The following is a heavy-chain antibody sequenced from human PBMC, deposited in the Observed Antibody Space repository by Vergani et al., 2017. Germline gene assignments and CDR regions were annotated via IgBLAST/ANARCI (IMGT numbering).Heavy chain of an antibody. D-gene: IGHD2-2*01. J-gene: IGHJ6*02. V-gene: IGHV3-21*01. CDR2: ISSSSSYI. CDR3: ARDLWYQLDRYYYYGMDV. CDR1: GFTFSSYS. Sequence: EVQLVESGGGLVKPGGSLRLSCAASGFTFSSYSMNWVRQAPGKGLEWVSSISSSSSYIYYADSVKGRFTISRDNAKNSLYLQMNSLRAEDTAVYYCARDLWYQLDRYYYYGMDVWGQGTTVTVSS.